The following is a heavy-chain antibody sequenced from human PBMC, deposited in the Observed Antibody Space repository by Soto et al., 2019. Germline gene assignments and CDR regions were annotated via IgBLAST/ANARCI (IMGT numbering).Heavy chain of an antibody. CDR2: IYWNDNK. V-gene: IGHV2-5*01. CDR3: AHREGVAATGGAFSV. CDR1: GFSLTTSGAG. Sequence: QITLKESGPPLVRPTQTLTLTCTFSGFSLTTSGAGVAWIRQPPGKALEWLAVIYWNDNKRYSPSLRSSLTITKDTSKNQVVLTMTNMDPVDTATYYCAHREGVAATGGAFSVWGQGTLVTVSS. J-gene: IGHJ3*01. D-gene: IGHD6-13*01.